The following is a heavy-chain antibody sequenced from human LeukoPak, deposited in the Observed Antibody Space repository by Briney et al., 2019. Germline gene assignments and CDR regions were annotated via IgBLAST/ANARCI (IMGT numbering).Heavy chain of an antibody. CDR1: GYTFTSYD. CDR3: ARRGYCGDAFDI. D-gene: IGHD2-8*02. CDR2: MNPNSGNT. J-gene: IGHJ3*02. Sequence: AAVKVSCKASGYTFTSYDINWVRQATVQGLEWMGWMNPNSGNTGYAQKFQGRVTMTRNTSISTAYMELSSLRSEDTAVYYCARRGYCGDAFDIWGQGTMVTVSS. V-gene: IGHV1-8*01.